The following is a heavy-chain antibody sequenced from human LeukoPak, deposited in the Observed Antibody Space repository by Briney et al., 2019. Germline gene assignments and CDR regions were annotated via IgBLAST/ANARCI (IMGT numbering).Heavy chain of an antibody. CDR2: FYSGGST. Sequence: RSGGSLRLSCAASGFTFSSYTMNWVRQAPGKGLEWVSVFYSGGSTYYADSVKGRFTISRDNSKNTLYLQMNSLRAEDTAVYYCARDTVTTFRFRDYYYYGMDVWGQGTTVTVSS. D-gene: IGHD4-17*01. V-gene: IGHV3-53*01. CDR1: GFTFSSYT. CDR3: ARDTVTTFRFRDYYYYGMDV. J-gene: IGHJ6*02.